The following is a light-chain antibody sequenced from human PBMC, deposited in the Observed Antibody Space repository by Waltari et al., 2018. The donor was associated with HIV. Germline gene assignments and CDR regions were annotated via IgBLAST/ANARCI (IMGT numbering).Light chain of an antibody. CDR3: CSYAGSYTWV. Sequence: QSALTQPRSVSGSPGQSVTISCTGTSSDVGGYNYVSWYQQHPGQAPTLMIDDVSKRPAGVPDRFAGAKAGNTASLTISGLQAEDEADYYCCSYAGSYTWVFGGGTKLTVL. J-gene: IGLJ3*02. CDR2: DVS. CDR1: SSDVGGYNY. V-gene: IGLV2-11*01.